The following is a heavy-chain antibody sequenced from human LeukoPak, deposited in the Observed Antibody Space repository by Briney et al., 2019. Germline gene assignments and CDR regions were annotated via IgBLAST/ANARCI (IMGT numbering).Heavy chain of an antibody. D-gene: IGHD3-3*01. CDR3: ARLPRYDFWS. V-gene: IGHV4-4*02. Sequence: PSGTLSLTCAVSGGSISSSNWWSWVRQPPGKGLEWIGEIYHSGSTNYNPSLKSRVTISVDTSKKQFSLKLSSVTAADTAVYYCARLPRYDFWSWGQGTLVTVSS. CDR1: GGSISSSNW. CDR2: IYHSGST. J-gene: IGHJ4*02.